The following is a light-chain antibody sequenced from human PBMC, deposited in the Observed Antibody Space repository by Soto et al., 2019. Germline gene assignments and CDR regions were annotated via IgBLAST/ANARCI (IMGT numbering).Light chain of an antibody. CDR2: WAS. CDR3: QHYYTTPRT. J-gene: IGKJ1*01. CDR1: QSVLHSSHNKNY. Sequence: DIVLTQSPDSLAVSLGERDTINCKSSQSVLHSSHNKNYLAWYQQKPGQPPKLLIYWASTRKSGVPDRFSGSGSGTDFTLTIRSLQAEDVAVYYCQHYYTTPRTFGQGTKVEIK. V-gene: IGKV4-1*01.